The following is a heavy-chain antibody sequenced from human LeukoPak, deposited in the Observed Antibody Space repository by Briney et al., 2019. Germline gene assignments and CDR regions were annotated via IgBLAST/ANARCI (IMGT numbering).Heavy chain of an antibody. CDR3: AGVGGGYYYYYMDV. V-gene: IGHV1-8*01. Sequence: ASVKVSCKASGYTFTSYDINWVRQATGQGLEWMGWMNPNSGNTGYAQKFQGRVTITRNTSISTAYMELSSLRSEDTAVYYCAGVGGGYYYYYMDVWGKGTTVTVSS. J-gene: IGHJ6*03. D-gene: IGHD3-10*01. CDR2: MNPNSGNT. CDR1: GYTFTSYD.